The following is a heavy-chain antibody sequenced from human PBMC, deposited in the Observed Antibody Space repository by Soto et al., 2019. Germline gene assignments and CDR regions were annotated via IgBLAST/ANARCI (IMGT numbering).Heavy chain of an antibody. Sequence: GGSLRLSCAASGFTFSSYGMHWVRQAPGKGLEWVAVIWYDGSNKYYADSVKGRFTISRDNSKNTLYLQMNSLRAEDTAVYYCAREGRTAADLKYYFDYWGQGTLVTVSS. D-gene: IGHD3-10*01. CDR3: AREGRTAADLKYYFDY. V-gene: IGHV3-33*01. CDR1: GFTFSSYG. J-gene: IGHJ4*02. CDR2: IWYDGSNK.